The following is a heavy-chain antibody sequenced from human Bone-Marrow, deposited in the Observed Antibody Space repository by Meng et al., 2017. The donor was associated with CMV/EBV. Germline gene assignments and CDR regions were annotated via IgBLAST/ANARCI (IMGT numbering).Heavy chain of an antibody. CDR1: GFTFSSYG. D-gene: IGHD3-3*01. Sequence: GESLKISCAASGFTFSSYGMHWVRQAPGKGLEWVAFIRYDGSNKYYADSVKGRFTISRDNSKNTLYLPMNSLRAEDTAVYYCAKPVRRFLEGGDYWGQGTLVTVSS. V-gene: IGHV3-30*02. J-gene: IGHJ4*02. CDR2: IRYDGSNK. CDR3: AKPVRRFLEGGDY.